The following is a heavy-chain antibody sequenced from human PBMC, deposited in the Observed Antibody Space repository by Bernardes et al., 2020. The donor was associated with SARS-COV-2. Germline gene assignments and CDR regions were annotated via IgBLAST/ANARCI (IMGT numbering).Heavy chain of an antibody. J-gene: IGHJ6*02. CDR1: GFTFRDSG. CDR3: ARGDPPLDIAVTFYYSSIMDV. V-gene: IGHV3-33*01. CDR2: IGYDGSKK. Sequence: GGSLRLSCAASGFTFRDSGMHWVRQAPGKGLEWVADIGYDGSKKHYRDSVKGRFTISRDNSKNTLFLQMNSLRGEDTAVYYCARGDPPLDIAVTFYYSSIMDVWGQGTTVTVSS. D-gene: IGHD6-19*01.